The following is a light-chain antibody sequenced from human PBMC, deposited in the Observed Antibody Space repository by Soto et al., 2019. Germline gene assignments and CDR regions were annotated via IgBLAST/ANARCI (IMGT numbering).Light chain of an antibody. CDR1: QSVNSN. Sequence: EIVMTQSPATLSVSPGEGATLSCRASQSVNSNLAWYRHKTGQAPRLLIYRASTRAAGLPDRFSGSGSGTEFTLTISSLQSEDFAVYYCQQYHKWPITFGQGTRLEIK. CDR2: RAS. V-gene: IGKV3-15*01. CDR3: QQYHKWPIT. J-gene: IGKJ5*01.